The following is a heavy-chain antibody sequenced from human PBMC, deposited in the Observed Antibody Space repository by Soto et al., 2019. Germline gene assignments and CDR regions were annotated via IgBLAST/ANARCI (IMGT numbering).Heavy chain of an antibody. CDR2: ISAHNGDT. V-gene: IGHV1-18*04. CDR1: GYTFTSYG. Sequence: ASVKVSCKASGYTFTSYGITWVRQAPGQGLEWMGWISAHNGDTTYAQKFQGRVTMTTDTSTRTAYMELRSLRSDDTAVYFCARVRLSLFAYWRQGTLVTVSS. D-gene: IGHD3-16*01. J-gene: IGHJ4*02. CDR3: ARVRLSLFAY.